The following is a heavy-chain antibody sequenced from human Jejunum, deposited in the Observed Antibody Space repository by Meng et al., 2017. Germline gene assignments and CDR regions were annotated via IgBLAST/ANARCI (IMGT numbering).Heavy chain of an antibody. CDR1: GFNFYDYG. Sequence: GGSLRLSCAASGFNFYDYGMHWVRQAPGKGLEWVSGVSSTSDDIGYVDSVKGRFTISRDNTRNSLYLQMDSLRVEDAALYYCAKGSVVGARRYFDYWGPGTLVTVSS. J-gene: IGHJ4*02. D-gene: IGHD1-26*01. V-gene: IGHV3-9*01. CDR2: VSSTSDDI. CDR3: AKGSVVGARRYFDY.